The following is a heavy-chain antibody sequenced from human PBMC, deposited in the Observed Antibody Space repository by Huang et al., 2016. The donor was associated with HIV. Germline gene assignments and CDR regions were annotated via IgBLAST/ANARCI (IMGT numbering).Heavy chain of an antibody. Sequence: EVQLVESGGGLVKPGGSLRLSCAASGFTFSSYSMNWVRQAPGRGLEWVSYISGRSRNIYYAHSVKGRFTISRDNAKSSLYLQLNSLRAEDTAVYYCARTEMEYYYGSSGYYPDYWGQGTLVIVSS. CDR3: ARTEMEYYYGSSGYYPDY. D-gene: IGHD3-22*01. CDR2: ISGRSRNI. J-gene: IGHJ4*02. CDR1: GFTFSSYS. V-gene: IGHV3-48*01.